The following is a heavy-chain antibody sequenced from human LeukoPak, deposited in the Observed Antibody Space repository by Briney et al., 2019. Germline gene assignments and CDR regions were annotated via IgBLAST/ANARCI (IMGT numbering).Heavy chain of an antibody. V-gene: IGHV3-23*01. CDR3: AKGDLATAGTYYFDY. J-gene: IGHJ4*02. CDR1: GFTFYNSG. D-gene: IGHD5-12*01. CDR2: ISGSGGAT. Sequence: PGGSLRLSCAASGFTFYNSGMGWVRQAPGKGLEWVSAISGSGGATYYADSEKGRFIISRDDSKNTLYLQMNSLRAEDTAVYYCAKGDLATAGTYYFDYWGQGTLVTVSS.